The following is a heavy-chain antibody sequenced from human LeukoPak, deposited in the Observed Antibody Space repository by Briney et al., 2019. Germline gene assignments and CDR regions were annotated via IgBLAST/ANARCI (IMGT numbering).Heavy chain of an antibody. CDR3: ARAIGTGPALDY. J-gene: IGHJ4*02. CDR1: GYSISSGYY. V-gene: IGHV4-38-2*01. CDR2: IFHSGSP. Sequence: WETLSLTCAVSGYSISSGYYWGWIRQPPGKGLEWIGSIFHSGSPYYNPALKSRVTISEDTSKTQFSLKLTSVTAADTAVYYCARAIGTGPALDYWGQGTLVTVSS. D-gene: IGHD3-22*01.